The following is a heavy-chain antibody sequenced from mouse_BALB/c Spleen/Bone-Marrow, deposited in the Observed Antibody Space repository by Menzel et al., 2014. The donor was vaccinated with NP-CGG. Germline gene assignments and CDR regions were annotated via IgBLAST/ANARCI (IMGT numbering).Heavy chain of an antibody. D-gene: IGHD1-1*01. CDR3: ARSLYYGSSYPLYAMDY. Sequence: VQLQESGADLVRPGSSVKISCKASGYAFSSYWMNWVKQRPGQGLEWIGQIYPGDGDTNYNGKFKGKATLTADKSSSTAYMQLSSLTSVDSAVYFCARSLYYGSSYPLYAMDYWGQGTSVTVSS. CDR1: GYAFSSYW. CDR2: IYPGDGDT. J-gene: IGHJ4*01. V-gene: IGHV1-80*01.